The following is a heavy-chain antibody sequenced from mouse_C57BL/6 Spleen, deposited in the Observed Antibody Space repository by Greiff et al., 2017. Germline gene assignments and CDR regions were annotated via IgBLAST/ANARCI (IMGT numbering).Heavy chain of an antibody. V-gene: IGHV1-64*01. Sequence: QVQLQQPGAELVKPGASVKLSCKASGYTFTSYWMHWVKQRPGQGLEWIGMIHPNSGSTNYNEKFKSKATLTVDKSSSTAYMQLSSLTSEDSAVYYCARSYDGYYVNAMDYWGQGTSVTVSS. CDR3: ARSYDGYYVNAMDY. CDR1: GYTFTSYW. D-gene: IGHD2-3*01. CDR2: IHPNSGST. J-gene: IGHJ4*01.